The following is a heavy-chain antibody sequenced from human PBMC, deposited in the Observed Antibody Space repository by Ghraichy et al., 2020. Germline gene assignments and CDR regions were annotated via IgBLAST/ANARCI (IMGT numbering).Heavy chain of an antibody. J-gene: IGHJ4*02. CDR2: ISGSGGST. V-gene: IGHV3-23*01. Sequence: GGSLRLSCAASGFTFSSYAMSWVRQAPGKGPEWVSAISGSGGSTYYADSVKGWFTISRDNSKNTLYLQMNSLRAEDTAVYYCAKDLWATGTPRGFDYWGQGTLLTVSS. CDR1: GFTFSSYA. CDR3: AKDLWATGTPRGFDY. D-gene: IGHD1-1*01.